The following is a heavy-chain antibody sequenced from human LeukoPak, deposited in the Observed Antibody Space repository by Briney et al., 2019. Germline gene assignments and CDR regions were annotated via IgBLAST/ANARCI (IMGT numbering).Heavy chain of an antibody. Sequence: LTGGSLRLSCAASGFTFSSYSMNWVRQAPGKWLEWVSYISSSSSTIYYADSVKGRFTISRDNAKNSLYLQMNSLRAEDTAVYYCARGSAVVPAAMWFDYWGQGTLVTVSS. D-gene: IGHD2-2*01. CDR3: ARGSAVVPAAMWFDY. CDR2: ISSSSSTI. V-gene: IGHV3-48*01. CDR1: GFTFSSYS. J-gene: IGHJ5*01.